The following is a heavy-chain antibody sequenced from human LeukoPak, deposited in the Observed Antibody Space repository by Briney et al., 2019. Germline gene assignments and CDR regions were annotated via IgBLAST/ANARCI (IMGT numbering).Heavy chain of an antibody. D-gene: IGHD3-22*01. CDR2: INSDGNSI. V-gene: IGHV3-74*01. Sequence: GGSLRLSCAASGFTFSRYWMHWVRQAPGKGPVWVSRINSDGNSISYADSVKGRFTISRDNAKNTLYLQVNSLRAEDTAVYYCAREPLYDSTLSNAFDIWGQGTMVTVSS. J-gene: IGHJ3*02. CDR3: AREPLYDSTLSNAFDI. CDR1: GFTFSRYW.